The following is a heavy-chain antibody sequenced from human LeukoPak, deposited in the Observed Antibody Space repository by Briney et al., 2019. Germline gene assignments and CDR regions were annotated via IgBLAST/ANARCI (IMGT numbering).Heavy chain of an antibody. Sequence: PSETLSLTCTVSGGSISSYYWSWIRQPPGKGLEWIGYIYYSGSTNYNPSLKSRVAISVDTSKNQFSLRLSSVTAADTAVYYCARAGATILDHWGQGTLVTVSS. CDR2: IYYSGST. CDR1: GGSISSYY. D-gene: IGHD5-12*01. J-gene: IGHJ4*02. CDR3: ARAGATILDH. V-gene: IGHV4-59*01.